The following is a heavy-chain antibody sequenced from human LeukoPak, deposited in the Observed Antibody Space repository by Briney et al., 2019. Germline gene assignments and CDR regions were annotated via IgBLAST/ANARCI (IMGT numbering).Heavy chain of an antibody. CDR2: GLYTGNT. CDR3: ACNQGRSGSYPIGY. V-gene: IGHV4-39*01. J-gene: IGHJ4*02. D-gene: IGHD1-26*01. Sequence: SETLSLTCSVSGVSIAVNHYYWGWIRQPPGKGLEWIGSGLYTGNTYSNPSLRSRVTISVDTSKNEFSLKMNSVTAADTAVYYCACNQGRSGSYPIGYWGQGTLVTVSS. CDR1: GVSIAVNHYY.